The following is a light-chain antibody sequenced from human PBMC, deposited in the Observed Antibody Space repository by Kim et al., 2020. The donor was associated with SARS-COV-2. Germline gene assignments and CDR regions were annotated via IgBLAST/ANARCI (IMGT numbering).Light chain of an antibody. J-gene: IGLJ1*01. CDR3: NSRDTSGNHLYV. CDR1: SLRTYY. Sequence: LGQTVRITCQGNSLRTYYASWYQQKPGQAPVLVIYGKNNRPAGIPDRFSGSTSGNTASLSITGAQAEDEADYYCNSRDTSGNHLYVFGTGTKVTVL. V-gene: IGLV3-19*01. CDR2: GKN.